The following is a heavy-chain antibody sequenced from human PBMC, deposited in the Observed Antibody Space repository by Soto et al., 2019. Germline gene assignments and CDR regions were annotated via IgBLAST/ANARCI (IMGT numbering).Heavy chain of an antibody. CDR2: IYYSGNI. CDR3: VRLFSWRFTDGRRYFDL. V-gene: IGHV4-39*01. CDR1: GDSISSGTYY. Sequence: QVQLQESGPGLVKPSETLSLTCTVSGDSISSGTYYWGWIRQTPGKGLEWIGSIYYSGNIYYNPCLKCRLPLSQDTSKNQFSLKVNSVTATDTAVYYCVRLFSWRFTDGRRYFDLWGRGTLVTVSS. D-gene: IGHD3-3*01. J-gene: IGHJ2*01.